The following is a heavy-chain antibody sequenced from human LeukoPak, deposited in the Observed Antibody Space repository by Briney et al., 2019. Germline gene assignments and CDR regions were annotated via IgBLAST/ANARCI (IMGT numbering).Heavy chain of an antibody. V-gene: IGHV1-69*04. J-gene: IGHJ5*02. CDR2: IIPILGIA. CDR1: GGTFSSYA. CDR3: ARDLRDPRWGITMIVVVTSNWFDP. Sequence: ASVKVSCKASGGTFSSYAISWVRQAPGQGLEWTGRIIPILGIANYAQKFQGRVTITADKSTSTAYMELSSLRSEDTAVYYCARDLRDPRWGITMIVVVTSNWFDPWGQGTLVTVSS. D-gene: IGHD3-22*01.